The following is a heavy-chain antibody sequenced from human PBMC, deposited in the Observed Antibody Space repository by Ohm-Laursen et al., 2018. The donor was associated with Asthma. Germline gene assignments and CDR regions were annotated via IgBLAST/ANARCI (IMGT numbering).Heavy chain of an antibody. V-gene: IGHV3-30*04. CDR2: ISYDGSNK. CDR3: AKALVGAPLYYHYYGMDV. D-gene: IGHD1-26*01. Sequence: SSLRLSCTAPGFTFSSYAMHWVRQAPGKGLEWVAVISYDGSNKYYADSVKGRFTISRDNSKNTLYLQMNSLRDEDTALYYCAKALVGAPLYYHYYGMDVWGQGTTVTVSS. J-gene: IGHJ6*02. CDR1: GFTFSSYA.